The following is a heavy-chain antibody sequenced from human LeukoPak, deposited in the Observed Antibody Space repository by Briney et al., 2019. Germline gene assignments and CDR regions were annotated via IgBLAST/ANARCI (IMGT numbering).Heavy chain of an antibody. CDR1: GFTLKNAW. J-gene: IGHJ5*02. CDR3: TTGTEQQWLSLDH. Sequence: PGGSLRLSCVASGFTLKNAWMSWVRQAPGKGLEWVGRIRSKTDGGTIDYAAPVKGRFSISRDDSKNTLYLQMNSLKTEDTAVYYCTTGTEQQWLSLDHWGQGTLLTVSS. D-gene: IGHD6-19*01. CDR2: IRSKTDGGTI. V-gene: IGHV3-15*01.